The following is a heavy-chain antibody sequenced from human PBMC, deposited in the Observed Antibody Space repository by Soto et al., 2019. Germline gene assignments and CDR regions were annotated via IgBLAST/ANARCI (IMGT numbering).Heavy chain of an antibody. Sequence: RASVKVSCKASGYTFTGYYMHWVRQAPGRGLEWMGWINPNSGGTNYAQKFQGWVTMTRDTSISTTYMELSRLRSDDTAVYYCARGAMIAVAGPCDYWGQGTLVTVSS. V-gene: IGHV1-2*04. CDR2: INPNSGGT. CDR1: GYTFTGYY. CDR3: ARGAMIAVAGPCDY. D-gene: IGHD6-19*01. J-gene: IGHJ4*02.